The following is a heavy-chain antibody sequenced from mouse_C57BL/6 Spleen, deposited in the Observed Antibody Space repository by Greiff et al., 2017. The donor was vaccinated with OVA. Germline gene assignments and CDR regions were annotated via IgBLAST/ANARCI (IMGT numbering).Heavy chain of an antibody. J-gene: IGHJ4*01. CDR1: GFTFSSYG. V-gene: IGHV5-6*01. Sequence: EVQRVESGGDLVKPGGSLKLSCAASGFTFSSYGMSWVRQTPDKRLEWVATISSGGSYTYYPDSVKGRFTISRDNAKNTLYLQMSSLKSEDTAMYYCARHYYSNYDYAIDYWGQGTSVTVSS. CDR3: ARHYYSNYDYAIDY. D-gene: IGHD2-5*01. CDR2: ISSGGSYT.